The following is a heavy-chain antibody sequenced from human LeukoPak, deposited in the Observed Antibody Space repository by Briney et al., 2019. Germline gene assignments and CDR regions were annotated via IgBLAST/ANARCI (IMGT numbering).Heavy chain of an antibody. V-gene: IGHV1-69*04. CDR1: GGTFSSYA. J-gene: IGHJ3*02. CDR3: ARVLTPDAFDI. CDR2: IIPILGIA. Sequence: ASVKVSCKASGGTFSSYAISWVRQAPGQGLGGLGRIIPILGIANYAQKFQGRVTITADKSTSTAYMELSSLRSEDTAVYYCARVLTPDAFDIWGQGTMVTVSS.